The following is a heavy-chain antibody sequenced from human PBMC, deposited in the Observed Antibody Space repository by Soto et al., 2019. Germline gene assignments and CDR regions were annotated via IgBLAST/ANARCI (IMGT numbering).Heavy chain of an antibody. CDR2: ISYDGSNK. CDR3: ARGYGDEDY. J-gene: IGHJ4*02. D-gene: IGHD4-17*01. V-gene: IGHV3-30*14. Sequence: GGSLRLSCAASGFTFISYAMHWVRQAPGKGLEWVAVISYDGSNKYYADSVKGRFTISRDNSKNTLYLQMNSLRAEDTAVYYCARGYGDEDYWGQGTLVTVSS. CDR1: GFTFISYA.